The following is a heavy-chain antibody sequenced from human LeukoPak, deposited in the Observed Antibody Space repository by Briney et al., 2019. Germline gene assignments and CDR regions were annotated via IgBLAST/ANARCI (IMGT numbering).Heavy chain of an antibody. J-gene: IGHJ4*02. D-gene: IGHD6-13*01. CDR1: GGSISSYY. Sequence: PSETLSLTCTVSGGSISSYYRSWIRQPAGKGLEWIGRIYTGGSTNYNPSLKSRVTMSVDTSKNQFSLKLRHVTAANTAVYYCARGIAAAGMVYYFDYWGQGTRVTVS. CDR3: ARGIAAAGMVYYFDY. CDR2: IYTGGST. V-gene: IGHV4-4*07.